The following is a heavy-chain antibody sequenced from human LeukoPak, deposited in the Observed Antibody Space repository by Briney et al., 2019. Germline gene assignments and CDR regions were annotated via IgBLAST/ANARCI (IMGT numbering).Heavy chain of an antibody. J-gene: IGHJ4*02. Sequence: SETLSLTCTVSGGSISSSRHYWGWIRQPPGKGLEWIGNILYSGSTNYNPSLKSRVTISVDTSKNQFSLKLSSVTAADTADYYCERRVAGSSYRDYWGQGTLVTVSS. V-gene: IGHV4-39*01. CDR1: GGSISSSRHY. CDR3: ERRVAGSSYRDY. D-gene: IGHD3-22*01. CDR2: ILYSGST.